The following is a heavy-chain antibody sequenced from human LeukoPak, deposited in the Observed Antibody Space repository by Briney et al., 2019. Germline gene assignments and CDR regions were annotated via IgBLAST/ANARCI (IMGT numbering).Heavy chain of an antibody. CDR2: ISSSGSTI. J-gene: IGHJ3*02. CDR1: GFTFSSYE. V-gene: IGHV3-48*03. CDR3: APLGSSSWYSAFDI. D-gene: IGHD6-13*01. Sequence: HPGGSLRLSCAASGFTFSSYEMNWVRQAPGKGLEWVSYISSSGSTIYYADSVKGRFTISRDNAKNSLYLQMNSLRAEDTAVYYCAPLGSSSWYSAFDIWGQGTMVTVSS.